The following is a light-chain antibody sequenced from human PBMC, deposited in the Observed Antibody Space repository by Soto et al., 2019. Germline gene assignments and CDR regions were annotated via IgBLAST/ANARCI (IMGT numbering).Light chain of an antibody. J-gene: IGKJ2*01. CDR3: QQYNYWPPSYT. CDR1: QSISSD. CDR2: DAS. Sequence: EIVMTQSPATLSVSPGERVTLSCRASQSISSDLAWFQQKPDQAHRLVIYDASTRATGIPARFSGSGSGTEFTLTISSLQSVDFAVYYCQQYNYWPPSYTFGQGTKLEIK. V-gene: IGKV3-15*01.